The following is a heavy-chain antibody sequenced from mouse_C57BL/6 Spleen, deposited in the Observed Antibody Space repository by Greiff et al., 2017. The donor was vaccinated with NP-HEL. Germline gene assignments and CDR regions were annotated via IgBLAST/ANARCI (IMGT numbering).Heavy chain of an antibody. CDR2: IYPGDGDT. CDR1: GYAFSSSW. J-gene: IGHJ3*01. CDR3: ARLLRFAY. V-gene: IGHV1-82*01. Sequence: VQLQQSGPELVKPGASVKISCKASGYAFSSSWMNWVKQRPGKGLEWIGRIYPGDGDTNYNGKFKGKATLTADKSSSTAYMQLSILTSEDAAVYFCARLLRFAYWGQGTLVTVSA. D-gene: IGHD1-1*01.